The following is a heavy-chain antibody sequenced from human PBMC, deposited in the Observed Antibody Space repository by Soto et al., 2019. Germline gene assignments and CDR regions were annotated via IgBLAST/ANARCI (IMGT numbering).Heavy chain of an antibody. CDR1: GGSVSNSV. D-gene: IGHD3-22*01. Sequence: QVQLVQSGAEVKKPGSSVRVSCKASGGSVSNSVLSWVRQAPVQGLEWMGGIIPTLGTPYYAQKFQGRVTITADTSTSPAYMELSSLRSEDTAVYYCASLSTTYEISGYFDSWGQGTLVTVSS. CDR2: IIPTLGTP. CDR3: ASLSTTYEISGYFDS. J-gene: IGHJ4*02. V-gene: IGHV1-69*06.